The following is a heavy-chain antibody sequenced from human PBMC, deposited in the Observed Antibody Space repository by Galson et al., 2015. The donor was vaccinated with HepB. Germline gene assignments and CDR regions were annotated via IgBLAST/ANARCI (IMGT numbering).Heavy chain of an antibody. CDR1: GFTFSSYS. J-gene: IGHJ4*02. D-gene: IGHD3-10*01. CDR3: ARVRRYYYGSETPYYFDY. V-gene: IGHV3-48*04. CDR2: ISSSSSTI. Sequence: SLRLSCAASGFTFSSYSMNWVRQAPGKGLEWVSYISSSSSTIYYADSVKGRFTISRDNAKNSLYLQMNSLRAEDTAVYYCARVRRYYYGSETPYYFDYWGQGTLVTVSS.